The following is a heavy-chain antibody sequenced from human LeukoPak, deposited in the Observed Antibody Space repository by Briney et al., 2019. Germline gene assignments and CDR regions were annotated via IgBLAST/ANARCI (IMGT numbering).Heavy chain of an antibody. J-gene: IGHJ5*02. V-gene: IGHV3-30*02. CDR1: GFIFSSYG. CDR2: IRYDGSDK. Sequence: GGSLRLSCAASGFIFSSYGMHWVRQAPGKGLEWVAFIRYDGSDKYYADSVKGRFTISRDNSKNKVYLQMNSLRAEDTAVYYCARATMIVVGNWFDPWGQGTLVTVSS. CDR3: ARATMIVVGNWFDP. D-gene: IGHD3-22*01.